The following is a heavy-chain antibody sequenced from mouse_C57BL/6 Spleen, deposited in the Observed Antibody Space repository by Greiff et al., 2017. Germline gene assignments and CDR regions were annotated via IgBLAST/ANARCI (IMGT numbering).Heavy chain of an antibody. J-gene: IGHJ1*03. CDR2: IWWDDDK. Sequence: ESGPGILQPSQTLSLTCSFSGFSLSTFGMGVGWIRQPSGKGLEWLAHIWWDDDKYYNPALKSRLTISKDTSKNQVFLTIANVDTADTATYYCARIPYYGSSYWYFDVWGTGTTVTVSS. V-gene: IGHV8-8*01. D-gene: IGHD1-1*01. CDR3: ARIPYYGSSYWYFDV. CDR1: GFSLSTFGMG.